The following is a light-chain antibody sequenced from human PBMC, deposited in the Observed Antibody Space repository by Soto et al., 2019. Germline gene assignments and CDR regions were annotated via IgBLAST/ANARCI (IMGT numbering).Light chain of an antibody. V-gene: IGKV3-11*01. CDR1: QSVSSY. Sequence: EIVLTQSPATLSLSPGERATLSCRASQSVSSYLAWYQQKPGQAPRLLIYDASNRATSIPARFSGSGSGTDFTLTISSLEPEDFAVYYCQQRSNWPPGFGPGTKVDIK. CDR2: DAS. J-gene: IGKJ3*01. CDR3: QQRSNWPPG.